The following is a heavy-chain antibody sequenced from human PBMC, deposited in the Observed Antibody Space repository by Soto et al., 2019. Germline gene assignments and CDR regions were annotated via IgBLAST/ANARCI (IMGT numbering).Heavy chain of an antibody. CDR3: ARDPPDFLSAFDY. D-gene: IGHD6-19*01. Sequence: PSETLSLTCAVSGYSISLGYYWGWIRQPPGKGLEWIGSIYHSGNTYYNPSLKSRVSISLDTSKNQVSLQLNSVTPADTAVYYCARDPPDFLSAFDYWGRGTLVTVSS. CDR2: IYHSGNT. V-gene: IGHV4-38-2*02. J-gene: IGHJ4*02. CDR1: GYSISLGYY.